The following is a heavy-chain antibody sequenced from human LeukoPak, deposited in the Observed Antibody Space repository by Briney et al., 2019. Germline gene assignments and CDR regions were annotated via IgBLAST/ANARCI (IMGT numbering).Heavy chain of an antibody. CDR1: GFIFSNNW. Sequence: GGSLRLSCAASGFIFSNNWMSWVRQAPGKGLEWVANIKGDGSETYYVDSVRGRFTISRDNTRNSLYLQMNSLRADDTATYYCTRDDFSGSYCDWGQGTLVTVSS. D-gene: IGHD1-26*01. CDR2: IKGDGSET. V-gene: IGHV3-7*01. CDR3: TRDDFSGSYCD. J-gene: IGHJ4*02.